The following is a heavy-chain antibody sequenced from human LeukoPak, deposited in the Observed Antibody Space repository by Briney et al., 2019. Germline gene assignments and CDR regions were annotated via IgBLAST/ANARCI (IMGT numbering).Heavy chain of an antibody. CDR1: GFTFSSYS. J-gene: IGHJ4*02. V-gene: IGHV3-21*01. Sequence: GGSLRLSCAASGFTFSSYSMNWVRQAPGKGLEWVSSISSSSSYIYYADSVKGRFTISRDNAKNSLYLQMNSLRAEDTAVYYCARDGELSGFFDYWGQGTLVTVSS. CDR3: ARDGELSGFFDY. D-gene: IGHD6-19*01. CDR2: ISSSSSYI.